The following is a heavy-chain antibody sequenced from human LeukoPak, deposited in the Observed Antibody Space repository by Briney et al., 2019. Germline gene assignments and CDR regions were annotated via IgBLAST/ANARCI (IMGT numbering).Heavy chain of an antibody. CDR1: GGTFSSYA. V-gene: IGHV1-69*13. CDR3: ARELVGATRMKYFQH. Sequence: GASVKVSCKASGGTFSSYAISWVRRAPGQGLEWMGGIIPIFGTANYAQKFQGRVTITADESTSTAYMELSSLRSEDTAVYYCARELVGATRMKYFQHWGQGTLVTVSS. CDR2: IIPIFGTA. D-gene: IGHD1-26*01. J-gene: IGHJ1*01.